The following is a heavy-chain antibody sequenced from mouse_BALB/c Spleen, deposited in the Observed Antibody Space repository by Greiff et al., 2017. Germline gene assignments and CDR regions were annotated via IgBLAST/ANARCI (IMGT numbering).Heavy chain of an antibody. V-gene: IGHV2-9*02. CDR1: GFSLTSYG. CDR3: AREENSACFAV. Sequence: QVQLKQSGPGLVAPSQSLSITCTVSGFSLTSYGVHWVRQHPGKGLEWLGVIWAGGSTNYNSALMSRLRISKDNSKSQVFLKMNSLQTDDTAMYYCAREENSACFAVWGAGTTVTVSS. J-gene: IGHJ1*01. CDR2: IWAGGST.